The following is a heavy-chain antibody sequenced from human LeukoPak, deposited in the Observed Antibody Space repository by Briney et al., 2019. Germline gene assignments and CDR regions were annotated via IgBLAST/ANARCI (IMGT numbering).Heavy chain of an antibody. Sequence: SQTLSLTCAVSGGSISSGDYYWSWIRQPPWKGLEWIGSIYYSGSTYYNPSLKSRVTISVDTSKNQFSLKLSSVTAADTAVYYCARTYDFWSAYPRYFDYWGQGTLVTVSS. V-gene: IGHV4-30-4*08. D-gene: IGHD3-3*01. J-gene: IGHJ4*02. CDR2: IYYSGST. CDR1: GGSISSGDYY. CDR3: ARTYDFWSAYPRYFDY.